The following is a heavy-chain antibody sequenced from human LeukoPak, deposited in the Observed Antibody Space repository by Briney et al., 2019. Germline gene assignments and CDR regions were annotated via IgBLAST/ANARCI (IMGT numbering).Heavy chain of an antibody. CDR3: AKDVEYYYGSGSYYRDS. D-gene: IGHD3-10*01. J-gene: IGHJ4*02. CDR1: VFTFSSYA. Sequence: GGSLRLSCAASVFTFSSYAMSWVRQALGTGLGWVSEISGSGGSTYYADSAKGRFTISRDNSKNTLYLQMNSLRAEDTAVYYCAKDVEYYYGSGSYYRDSWGQGTLVTVSS. CDR2: ISGSGGST. V-gene: IGHV3-23*01.